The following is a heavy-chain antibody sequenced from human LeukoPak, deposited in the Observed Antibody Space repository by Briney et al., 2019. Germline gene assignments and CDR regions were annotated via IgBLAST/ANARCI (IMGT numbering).Heavy chain of an antibody. Sequence: SETLSLTCTVSGGSISSHYWSWIRQPPGKGLGWIGYIYYSGSTNYNPSLKSRVTISVDTSKNQFSLKLSSVTAADTAVYYCARGGDGYNYSWGQGTLVTVSS. CDR2: IYYSGST. J-gene: IGHJ4*02. CDR3: ARGGDGYNYS. D-gene: IGHD5-24*01. V-gene: IGHV4-59*11. CDR1: GGSISSHY.